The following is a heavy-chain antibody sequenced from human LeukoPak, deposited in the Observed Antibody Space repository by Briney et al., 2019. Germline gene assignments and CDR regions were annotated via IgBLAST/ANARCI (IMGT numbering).Heavy chain of an antibody. Sequence: SETLSLTCAVYGGSFSGYYWSWIRQPPGKWLEWIGEINHSGSTNYNPSLKSRVTISVDTSKNQFSLKLSSVTAADTAVYYCASRVGGQRGNFDYWGQGTLVTVSS. V-gene: IGHV4-34*01. CDR3: ASRVGGQRGNFDY. D-gene: IGHD2-15*01. CDR2: INHSGST. CDR1: GGSFSGYY. J-gene: IGHJ4*02.